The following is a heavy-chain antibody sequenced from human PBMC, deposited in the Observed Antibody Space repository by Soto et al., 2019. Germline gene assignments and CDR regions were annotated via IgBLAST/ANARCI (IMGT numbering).Heavy chain of an antibody. CDR2: VYATGIS. Sequence: QVQVQESGPGLVKPSETLSLTCSVSGGSMSKFYWSWIRKTAGKGLEWMGRVYATGISDSHPSHRSRIAMSVDISKKTCSRRLWSVTAADTGVYYCVRDGSKTLRDCFDPWGQGILDTVSS. CDR1: GGSMSKFY. V-gene: IGHV4-4*07. D-gene: IGHD4-17*01. CDR3: VRDGSKTLRDCFDP. J-gene: IGHJ5*02.